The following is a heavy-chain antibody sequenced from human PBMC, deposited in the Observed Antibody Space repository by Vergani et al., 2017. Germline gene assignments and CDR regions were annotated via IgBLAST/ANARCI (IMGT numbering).Heavy chain of an antibody. CDR3: ASEGGSGIAARSWFDP. CDR2: INPNSGGT. V-gene: IGHV1-2*02. D-gene: IGHD6-6*01. Sequence: QVQLVQSGAEVKKPGASVKVSCKASGYTFTGYYMHWVRQAPGQGLEWMGWINPNSGGTNYAQKFQGRVTMTRDTSISTAYMELSRLRSDDTAVYYCASEGGSGIAARSWFDPGGQGTLVTVSS. J-gene: IGHJ5*02. CDR1: GYTFTGYY.